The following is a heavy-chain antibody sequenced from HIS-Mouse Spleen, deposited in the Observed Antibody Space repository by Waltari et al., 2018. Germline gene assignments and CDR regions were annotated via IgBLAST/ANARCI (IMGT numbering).Heavy chain of an antibody. Sequence: QLQLQESGPGLVKPSQTLSLTCTFSVGSISGGDYYWSWIRQPPGKGLEWIGYIYYSGSTDYHPSLKSRVTISVDTSKNQFSLKLSSVTAADTAVYYCARRGGSYYFDYWGQGTLVTVSS. D-gene: IGHD1-26*01. J-gene: IGHJ4*02. CDR2: IYYSGST. CDR1: VGSISGGDYY. V-gene: IGHV4-30-4*01. CDR3: ARRGGSYYFDY.